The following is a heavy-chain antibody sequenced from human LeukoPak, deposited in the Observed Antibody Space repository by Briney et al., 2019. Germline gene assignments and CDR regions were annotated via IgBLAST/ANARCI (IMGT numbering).Heavy chain of an antibody. V-gene: IGHV3-23*01. CDR3: AKDGGSVDTAMAYWWYNWFDP. Sequence: QPGGSLRLSCAASGFTFSSYAMSWVRQAPGKGLEWVSAISGSGGSTYYADSVKGRFTISRDNSKNTLYLQMNSLRAEDTAVYYCAKDGGSVDTAMAYWWYNWFDPWGQGTLVTVSS. D-gene: IGHD5-18*01. CDR1: GFTFSSYA. J-gene: IGHJ5*02. CDR2: ISGSGGST.